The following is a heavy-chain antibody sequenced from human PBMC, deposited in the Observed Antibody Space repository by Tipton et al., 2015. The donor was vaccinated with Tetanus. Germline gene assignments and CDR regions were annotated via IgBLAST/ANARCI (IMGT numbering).Heavy chain of an antibody. V-gene: IGHV3-23*01. D-gene: IGHD2-2*01. CDR2: INGTGTVT. J-gene: IGHJ4*02. CDR3: AKALKTLIYQCFDY. CDR1: GFTFNNYA. Sequence: SLRLSCAASGFTFNNYAMGWVRQAPGKGLEWVSSINGTGTVTHHADSVKGRFTISRDNSKNTLYLQMNSLRAEDTAKYFCAKALKTLIYQCFDYWGQGTLVTVSS.